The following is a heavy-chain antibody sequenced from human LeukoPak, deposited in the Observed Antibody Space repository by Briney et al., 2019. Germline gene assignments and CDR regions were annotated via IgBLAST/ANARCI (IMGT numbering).Heavy chain of an antibody. CDR1: GGTFSSYA. Sequence: SVKVSCKASGGTFSSYAISWVRQAPGQGLEWMGRIIPIFGTANYAQKFQGRVTITTDESTSTAYMELSSLRSEDTAVYYCATTDYGGNWDAFDIWGQGTMVTVSS. CDR2: IIPIFGTA. CDR3: ATTDYGGNWDAFDI. D-gene: IGHD4-23*01. J-gene: IGHJ3*02. V-gene: IGHV1-69*05.